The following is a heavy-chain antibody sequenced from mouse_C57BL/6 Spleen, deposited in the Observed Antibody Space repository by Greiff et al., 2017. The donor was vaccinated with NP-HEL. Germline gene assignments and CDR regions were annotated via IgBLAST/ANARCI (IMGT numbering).Heavy chain of an antibody. V-gene: IGHV1-53*01. Sequence: QVQLKQSGTELVKPGASVKLSCKASGYTFTSYWMHWVKQRPGQGLEWIGNINPSNGGTNYNEKFKSKATLTVDKSSSTAYMQLSSLTSEDSAVYYCARRTTQIYYGNYAFAYWGQGTLVTVSA. J-gene: IGHJ3*01. CDR1: GYTFTSYW. CDR2: INPSNGGT. CDR3: ARRTTQIYYGNYAFAY. D-gene: IGHD2-1*01.